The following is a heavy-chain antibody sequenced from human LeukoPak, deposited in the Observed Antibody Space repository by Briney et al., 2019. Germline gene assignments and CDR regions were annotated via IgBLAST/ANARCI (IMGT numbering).Heavy chain of an antibody. CDR2: ISYDGSNK. CDR3: AKRGSSGWYKRSRYLDY. D-gene: IGHD6-19*01. CDR1: GFTFSSYG. Sequence: GGSLRLSCAASGFTFSSYGMHWVRQAPGKGLEWVAVISYDGSNKYYADSVKGRFTISRDNSKNTLYLKMNSLRAEDTAVYYCAKRGSSGWYKRSRYLDYWGQGTLVTVSS. V-gene: IGHV3-30*18. J-gene: IGHJ4*02.